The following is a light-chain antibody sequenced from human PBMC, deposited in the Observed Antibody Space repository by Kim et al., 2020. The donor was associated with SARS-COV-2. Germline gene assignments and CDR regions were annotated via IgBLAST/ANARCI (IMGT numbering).Light chain of an antibody. CDR2: QDS. Sequence: SSELTQPPSVSVSPGQTASITCSGDKLGDKYACWYQQKPGQSPVLVIYQDSKRPSGIPERFSGSNSGNTATLTISGTQAMDEADYYCQAWDSRTEVVFGGGTQLTVL. J-gene: IGLJ2*01. CDR3: QAWDSRTEVV. V-gene: IGLV3-1*01. CDR1: KLGDKY.